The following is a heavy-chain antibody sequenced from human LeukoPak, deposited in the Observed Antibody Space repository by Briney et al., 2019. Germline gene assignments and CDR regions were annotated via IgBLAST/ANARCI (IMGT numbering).Heavy chain of an antibody. CDR3: ATVMRRGSYQQLPLNY. CDR2: FDPEDGET. Sequence: ASVKVSRKVSGYTLTELSMHWVRQAPGKGLEWMGGFDPEDGETIYAQKFQGRVTMTEDTSTDTAYMELSSLRSEDTAVYYCATVMRRGSYQQLPLNYWGQGTLVTVSS. CDR1: GYTLTELS. D-gene: IGHD1-26*01. V-gene: IGHV1-24*01. J-gene: IGHJ4*02.